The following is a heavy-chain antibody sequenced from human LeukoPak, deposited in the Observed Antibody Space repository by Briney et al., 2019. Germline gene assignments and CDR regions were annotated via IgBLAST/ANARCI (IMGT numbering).Heavy chain of an antibody. V-gene: IGHV3-74*01. CDR2: INSDGSST. CDR1: GFTFSTYW. D-gene: IGHD4-17*01. J-gene: IGHJ5*01. Sequence: PGGSLRLSCAVSGFTFSTYWMHWVRQAPGKGLLWVSRINSDGSSTIYADSVKGRFTISRDNSKNTLYLQMNSLRAEDTAVYYCANPPTVTKIRFDSWGQGTLVTVSS. CDR3: ANPPTVTKIRFDS.